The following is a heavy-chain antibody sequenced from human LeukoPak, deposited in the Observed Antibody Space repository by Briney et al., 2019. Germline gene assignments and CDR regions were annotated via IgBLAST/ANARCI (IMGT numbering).Heavy chain of an antibody. CDR2: FDPEDGVT. V-gene: IGHV1-24*01. Sequence: ASVKVSCKVSGYTLTELSMHWVRQAPGKGLEWMGGFDPEDGVTIYAQKFQGRVTMTEDTSTDTAYMELSSLRSEGTAVYYCATDQYPTDAFDIWGQGTMVTVSS. CDR3: ATDQYPTDAFDI. D-gene: IGHD2-2*02. CDR1: GYTLTELS. J-gene: IGHJ3*02.